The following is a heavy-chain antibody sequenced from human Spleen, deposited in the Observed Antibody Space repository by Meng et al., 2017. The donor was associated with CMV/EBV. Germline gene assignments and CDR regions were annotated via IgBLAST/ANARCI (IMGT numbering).Heavy chain of an antibody. CDR3: AREAAGDYDSSGPVDY. CDR1: GGSFSDYY. D-gene: IGHD3-22*01. V-gene: IGHV4-34*12. Sequence: GSLRLSCAVHGGSFSDYYWTWIRQPPGKGLEWIGEIIHSGSTKYNPSLKSRVTISVDTSKRQFSLKVNSVTAADTAVYYCAREAAGDYDSSGPVDYWGQGTLVTVSS. J-gene: IGHJ4*02. CDR2: IIHSGST.